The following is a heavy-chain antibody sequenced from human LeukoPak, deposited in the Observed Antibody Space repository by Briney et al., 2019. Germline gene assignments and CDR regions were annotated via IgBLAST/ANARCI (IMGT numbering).Heavy chain of an antibody. Sequence: MTSETLSLTCTVSGGSISSYYWSWIRQPPGKGLEWIGYIYYSGSTNYNPSLKSRVTISVDTSKNQFFLKLRSVTAADTAVYYCAKDGYYYGSGADSWGQGTLVTVSS. J-gene: IGHJ4*02. CDR2: IYYSGST. V-gene: IGHV4-59*12. D-gene: IGHD3-10*01. CDR3: AKDGYYYGSGADS. CDR1: GGSISSYY.